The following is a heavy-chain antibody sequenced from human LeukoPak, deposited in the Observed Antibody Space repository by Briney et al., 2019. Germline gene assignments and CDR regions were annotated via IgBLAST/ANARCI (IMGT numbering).Heavy chain of an antibody. J-gene: IGHJ6*03. D-gene: IGHD6-13*01. Sequence: GGSLRLSCAASGFTVSSNYMSWVRQAPGKGLEWVSVIYSGGSTYYADSVKGRFTISRDNSKNTLYLQMNSLRAEDTAVYYCANIAGGSWYTRGYYMDVWGKGTTVTVSS. CDR1: GFTVSSNY. CDR3: ANIAGGSWYTRGYYMDV. CDR2: IYSGGST. V-gene: IGHV3-53*01.